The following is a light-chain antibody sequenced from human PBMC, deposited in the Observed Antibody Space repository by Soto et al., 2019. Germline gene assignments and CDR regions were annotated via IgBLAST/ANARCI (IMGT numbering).Light chain of an antibody. Sequence: DIALTQSPSTLSSSVGDRVTITCRASQKISSWLAWYQQKPGKAPKLLIYDASTLESGIPARFGGSGSGTEFTLTISSLQAEDFAAYYCQHYDSYSGTFGQGTKVDI. CDR2: DAS. CDR1: QKISSW. CDR3: QHYDSYSGT. V-gene: IGKV1-5*01. J-gene: IGKJ1*01.